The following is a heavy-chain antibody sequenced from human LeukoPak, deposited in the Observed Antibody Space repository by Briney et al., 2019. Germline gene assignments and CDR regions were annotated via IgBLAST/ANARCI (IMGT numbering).Heavy chain of an antibody. Sequence: SETLSLTCTVSGGSISSSSYYWGWIRQPPGKGLEWIGSIYYSGSTYYNPSLKSRVTISVDTSKNQFSLKLSSVTAADTAVYYCARDGHILSSGYDYWGQGTLVTVSS. D-gene: IGHD6-19*01. J-gene: IGHJ4*02. CDR2: IYYSGST. CDR3: ARDGHILSSGYDY. CDR1: GGSISSSSYY. V-gene: IGHV4-39*07.